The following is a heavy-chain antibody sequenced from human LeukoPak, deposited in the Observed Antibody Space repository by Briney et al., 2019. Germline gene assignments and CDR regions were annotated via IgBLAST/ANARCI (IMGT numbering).Heavy chain of an antibody. J-gene: IGHJ3*02. CDR3: AKESRSVVPAATDAFDI. D-gene: IGHD2-2*01. V-gene: IGHV3-30*02. CDR1: GVTFSSYG. CDR2: IRYDGSNK. Sequence: GGALRLSCAASGVTFSSYGMHWVREAPGKGLEWVAFIRYDGSNKYYADSVKGRFTISRDNSKNTLYLQMNSLRAEDTAVYYCAKESRSVVPAATDAFDIWGQGTMVTVSS.